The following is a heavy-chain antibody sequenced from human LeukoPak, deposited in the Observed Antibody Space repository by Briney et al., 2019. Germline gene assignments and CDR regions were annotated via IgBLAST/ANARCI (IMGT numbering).Heavy chain of an antibody. Sequence: GGSLRLSCEASVFTFSDSAIHWVRQAPGKGLEWVGRIRNRANNYATVYSASVEGRFSMSRDDSKNTAYLQMNSLKTEDTAIYYCSGYDYGMDVWGQGTTVTVSS. CDR1: VFTFSDSA. V-gene: IGHV3-73*01. CDR2: IRNRANNYAT. CDR3: SGYDYGMDV. J-gene: IGHJ6*02.